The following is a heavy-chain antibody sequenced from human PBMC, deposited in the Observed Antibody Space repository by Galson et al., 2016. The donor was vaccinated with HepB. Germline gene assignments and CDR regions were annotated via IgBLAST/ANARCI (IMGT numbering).Heavy chain of an antibody. Sequence: SVKVSCKASGYTLTSHAINWVRQAPGQGLEWMGWISAHNGNTNCAQSLQGRVTLTPETSTNTAYMELRSLRSDDTALYYCARPFGSGNYDAFDVWGQGTMVTVSS. CDR2: ISAHNGNT. CDR1: GYTLTSHA. CDR3: ARPFGSGNYDAFDV. V-gene: IGHV1-18*04. D-gene: IGHD3-10*01. J-gene: IGHJ3*01.